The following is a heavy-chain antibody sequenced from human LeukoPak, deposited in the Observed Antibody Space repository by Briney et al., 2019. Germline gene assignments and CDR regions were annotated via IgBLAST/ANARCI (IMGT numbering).Heavy chain of an antibody. Sequence: ASVKVSCKASGYTFTAWFIHWVRQAPGQGLVWMGWIKISTGVTHCAQKFEGRVTMTRDTSIDTAYMELSSLRSDDAAVYYCARSTGRAREDSWGQGALITVSS. CDR3: ARSTGRAREDS. CDR1: GYTFTAWF. D-gene: IGHD1-1*01. V-gene: IGHV1-2*02. CDR2: IKISTGVT. J-gene: IGHJ4*02.